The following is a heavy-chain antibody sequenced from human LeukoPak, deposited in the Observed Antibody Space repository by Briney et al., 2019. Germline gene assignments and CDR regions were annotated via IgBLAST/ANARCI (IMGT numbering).Heavy chain of an antibody. CDR2: IYSGGST. CDR3: ARTDETAPAEDFQH. V-gene: IGHV3-53*01. Sequence: GGSLRLSCAASGFTFSSYAMSWVRQAPGKGLEWVSVIYSGGSTYYADSVKGRFTISRDNSKSTLYLQMKSLRAEDTAVYYCARTDETAPAEDFQHWGQGTLVTVSS. D-gene: IGHD2-21*02. CDR1: GFTFSSYA. J-gene: IGHJ1*01.